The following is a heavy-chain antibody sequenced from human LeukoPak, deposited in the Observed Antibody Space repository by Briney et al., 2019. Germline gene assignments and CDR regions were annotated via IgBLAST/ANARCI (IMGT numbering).Heavy chain of an antibody. J-gene: IGHJ6*03. D-gene: IGHD2-15*01. CDR1: GASVTNFY. CDR2: IYASGSI. V-gene: IGHV4-4*07. CDR3: ARSARFNYFYMDV. Sequence: SETLSLTCSVSGASVTNFYWTWIRQPAGKGLEYIGRIYASGSIDYNPSLKSRVTLSVDSSNNQFSLNLTSATAADTALYYCARSARFNYFYMDVWGKGTSVTVSS.